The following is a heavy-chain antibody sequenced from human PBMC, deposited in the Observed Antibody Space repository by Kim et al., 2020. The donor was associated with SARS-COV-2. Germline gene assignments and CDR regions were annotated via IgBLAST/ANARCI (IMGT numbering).Heavy chain of an antibody. V-gene: IGHV4-59*09. CDR3: ARGGDPLSSFDY. J-gene: IGHJ4*02. Sequence: KYNPSLKSRGTISVDTSKNKFSLRLTSVTAAETAVYYCARGGDPLSSFDYWGQGTLVTVSS. D-gene: IGHD3-16*01.